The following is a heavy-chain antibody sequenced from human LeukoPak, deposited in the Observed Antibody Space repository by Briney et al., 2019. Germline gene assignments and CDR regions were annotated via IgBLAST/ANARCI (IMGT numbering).Heavy chain of an antibody. D-gene: IGHD4-17*01. V-gene: IGHV3-48*03. CDR1: GFTFSSYE. Sequence: PGGSLRLSCAASGFTFSSYEMNGVRQAPGKGLEWASYISSSGSTIYYADSVKGRFTISRDNAKNSLYLQMNGLRAEDTAVYYCASLGMTTGDYWGQGTLVTVSS. J-gene: IGHJ4*02. CDR3: ASLGMTTGDY. CDR2: ISSSGSTI.